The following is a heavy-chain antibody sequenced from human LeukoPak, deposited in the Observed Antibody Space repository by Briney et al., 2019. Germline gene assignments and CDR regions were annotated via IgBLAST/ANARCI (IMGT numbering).Heavy chain of an antibody. Sequence: SQTLSLTCTVSGGSISSGSYYWSWIRQPAGKGREWIGRIYTSGSTNYNPSLKSRVTISVDTSKNQFSLKLSSVTAADTAVYYCARDRGRYYYDSSYGMDVWGQGTTVTVSS. D-gene: IGHD3-22*01. J-gene: IGHJ6*02. CDR3: ARDRGRYYYDSSYGMDV. V-gene: IGHV4-61*02. CDR2: IYTSGST. CDR1: GGSISSGSYY.